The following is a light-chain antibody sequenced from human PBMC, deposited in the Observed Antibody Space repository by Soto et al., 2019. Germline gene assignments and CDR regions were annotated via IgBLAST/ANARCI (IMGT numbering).Light chain of an antibody. CDR2: GAS. CDR1: QCIVTS. J-gene: IGKJ3*01. CDR3: QQYTNWPFT. V-gene: IGKV3-15*01. Sequence: EILMTQSPATLSASPGERATLSCRASQCIVTSLAWYQQKPGQAPRLLLYGASTRATGIPDRFSGSGSGTEFTLSISSLQSEDFAVYYCQQYTNWPFTFGPGTKMDL.